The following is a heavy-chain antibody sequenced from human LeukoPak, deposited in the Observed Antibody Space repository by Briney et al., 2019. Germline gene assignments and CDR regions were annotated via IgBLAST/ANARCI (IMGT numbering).Heavy chain of an antibody. J-gene: IGHJ6*03. CDR1: GFTFSSYS. CDR3: AREEGNYYYYYYMDV. Sequence: GGSLRLSCAASGFTFSSYSMNWVRQAPGKGLEWVSYISSSSSTIYYADSVKGRFTISRDNAKNSLYLQMNSLRAEDTAVYYCAREEGNYYYYYYMDVWGKGTTVTVSS. V-gene: IGHV3-48*01. CDR2: ISSSSSTI.